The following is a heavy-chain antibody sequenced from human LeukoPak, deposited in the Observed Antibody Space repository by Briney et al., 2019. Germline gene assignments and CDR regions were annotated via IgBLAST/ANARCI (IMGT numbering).Heavy chain of an antibody. CDR3: AKPARTDYADY. Sequence: GRTLRLSCAASGFTFSSYAMNWVRQAPGKGLEWVSGISGSGGRTYYADSVKGRFTISRDNSKNTLYIQMNSLKAEDTAVYYFAKPARTDYADYWGQGTLVNVSS. CDR2: ISGSGGRT. V-gene: IGHV3-23*01. J-gene: IGHJ4*02. D-gene: IGHD1-14*01. CDR1: GFTFSSYA.